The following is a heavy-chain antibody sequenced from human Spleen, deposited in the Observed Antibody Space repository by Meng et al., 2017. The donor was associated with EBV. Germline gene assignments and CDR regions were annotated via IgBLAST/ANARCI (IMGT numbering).Heavy chain of an antibody. D-gene: IGHD2-2*01. CDR3: ARGCSSTNCNSDFDY. CDR2: SYHTGGT. Sequence: VKRQQWGAGLLRPSETFSLTCAVYGESFSDNYWSWIRQSPGKGLEWIGESYHTGGTNYNPSLMSRVTISVDTSKNQFSLNLNSVTAADTAVYYCARGCSSTNCNSDFDYWGQGTLVTVSS. V-gene: IGHV4-34*01. CDR1: GESFSDNY. J-gene: IGHJ4*02.